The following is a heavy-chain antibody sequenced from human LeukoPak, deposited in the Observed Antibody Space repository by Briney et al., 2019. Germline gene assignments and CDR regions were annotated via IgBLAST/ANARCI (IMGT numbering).Heavy chain of an antibody. CDR1: GFTFDDYA. Sequence: PGRSLRLSCAASGFTFDDYAMHLVRQAPGKGLEWVSGISWNSGSIGYADSVKGRFTISRDNAKNSLYLQMNSLRAEDTALYYCAKDGTDYWGQGTLVTVSS. CDR2: ISWNSGSI. J-gene: IGHJ4*02. V-gene: IGHV3-9*01. CDR3: AKDGTDY.